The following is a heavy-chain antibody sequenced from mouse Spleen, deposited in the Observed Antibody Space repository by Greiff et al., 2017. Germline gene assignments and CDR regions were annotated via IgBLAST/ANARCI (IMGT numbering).Heavy chain of an antibody. J-gene: IGHJ3*01. V-gene: IGHV7-1*02. CDR1: GFTFSDFY. CDR3: ARDARGYYGNPFAY. CDR2: SRNKANDYTT. D-gene: IGHD2-1*01. Sequence: EVQGVESGGGLVQPGGSLRLSCATSGFTFSDFYMEWVRQPPGKRLEWIAASRNKANDYTTEYSASVKGRFIVSRDTSQSILYLQMNALRAEDTAIYYCARDARGYYGNPFAYWGQGTLVTVSA.